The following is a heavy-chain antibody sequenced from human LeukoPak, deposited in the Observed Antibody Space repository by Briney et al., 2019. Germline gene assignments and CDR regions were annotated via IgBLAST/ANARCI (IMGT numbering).Heavy chain of an antibody. CDR3: ATVYGGNDIASDI. V-gene: IGHV3-15*01. CDR1: GFIIVNAW. J-gene: IGHJ3*02. D-gene: IGHD1-1*01. CDR2: IKSRADGGTT. Sequence: PGGSLRLSCAPSGFIIVNAWMNWVRQAPGKGLEWVGRIKSRADGGTTDYAAPVKGRFTISRDGSALYPQMNSLKTEDTAVYYCATVYGGNDIASDIWGQGTTVTVSS.